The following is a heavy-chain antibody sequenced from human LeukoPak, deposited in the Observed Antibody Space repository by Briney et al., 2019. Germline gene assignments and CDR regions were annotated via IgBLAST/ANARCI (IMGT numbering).Heavy chain of an antibody. CDR1: GYLISNGYY. J-gene: IGHJ6*04. CDR3: ASLPRYCSGNSCSGMDV. CDR2: IYHSGST. Sequence: PSETLSLTCAVSGYLISNGYYWGWVRQPPGKGLEWIGSIYHSGSTYYSPSLKSRVSMSVDTSKNQFSLNLSSLTAADTAMYYCASLPRYCSGNSCSGMDVWGNGTTVTVSS. V-gene: IGHV4-38-2*01. D-gene: IGHD2-15*01.